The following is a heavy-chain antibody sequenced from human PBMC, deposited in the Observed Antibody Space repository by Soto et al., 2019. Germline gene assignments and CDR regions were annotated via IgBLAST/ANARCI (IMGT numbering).Heavy chain of an antibody. Sequence: GGSLRLSCAASGFTFDDYAMHWVRQAPGKGLEWVSAISGSGGSTYYADSVKGRFTISRDNSKNTLYLQMNSLRAEDTAVYYCAKDSKYQLLYPYYFDYWGQGTLVTVSS. J-gene: IGHJ4*02. D-gene: IGHD2-2*02. CDR3: AKDSKYQLLYPYYFDY. CDR2: ISGSGGST. CDR1: GFTFDDYA. V-gene: IGHV3-23*01.